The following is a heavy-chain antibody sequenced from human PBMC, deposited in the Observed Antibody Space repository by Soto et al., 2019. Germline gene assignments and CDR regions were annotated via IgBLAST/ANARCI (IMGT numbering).Heavy chain of an antibody. V-gene: IGHV3-9*01. Sequence: GGSLRLSCAASGFTFDDYAMHWVRQAPGKGLEWVSGISWNSGSIGYADSVKGRFTISRDNAKNSLYLQMNSLRAEDTALYYCAKTSSIAARRDGPGKNGFDYWGQGTLVTVSS. D-gene: IGHD6-6*01. CDR1: GFTFDDYA. CDR2: ISWNSGSI. J-gene: IGHJ4*02. CDR3: AKTSSIAARRDGPGKNGFDY.